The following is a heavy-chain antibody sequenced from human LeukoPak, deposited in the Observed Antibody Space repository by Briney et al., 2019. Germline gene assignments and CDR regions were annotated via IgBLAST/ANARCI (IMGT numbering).Heavy chain of an antibody. CDR1: GFTFSSYA. D-gene: IGHD2-21*02. J-gene: IGHJ4*02. V-gene: IGHV4-38-2*01. CDR3: ARSPRRVTATIYFDY. CDR2: IYHRGTT. Sequence: GSLRLSCAASGFTFSSYAMSWVRQPPGKGLEWIGSIYHRGTTYYNPSLKSRVSMSVDTSKNQFSLKLTSVTAADTAVYYCARSPRRVTATIYFDYWGQGTLVTASS.